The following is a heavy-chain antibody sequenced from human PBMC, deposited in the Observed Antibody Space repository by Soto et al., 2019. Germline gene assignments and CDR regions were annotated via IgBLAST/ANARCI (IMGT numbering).Heavy chain of an antibody. CDR3: ARGHTQGYMDV. CDR2: INHSGST. J-gene: IGHJ6*03. CDR1: GGSFSGYY. Sequence: PSETLSLTCAVYGGSFSGYYWSWIRQPPGKGLEWIGEINHSGSTNYNPSLKSRVTISVDTSKNQFSLKLSSVTAADTAVYYCARGHTQGYMDVWGKGTTVTVSS. V-gene: IGHV4-34*01.